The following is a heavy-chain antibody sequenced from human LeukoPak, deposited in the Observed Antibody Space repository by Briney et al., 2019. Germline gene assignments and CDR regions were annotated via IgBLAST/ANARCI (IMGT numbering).Heavy chain of an antibody. CDR2: IYPGDSDT. D-gene: IGHD2-2*02. Sequence: GESLKISCKGSGYSFTSYWIGWVRQMPGKGLEWMGIIYPGDSDTRYSPSFQGQVTISADKSISTAYLQWSSLKASDTAMYYCARVIVVVPAAIVGWFDPWGQGTLVTVSS. J-gene: IGHJ5*02. V-gene: IGHV5-51*01. CDR3: ARVIVVVPAAIVGWFDP. CDR1: GYSFTSYW.